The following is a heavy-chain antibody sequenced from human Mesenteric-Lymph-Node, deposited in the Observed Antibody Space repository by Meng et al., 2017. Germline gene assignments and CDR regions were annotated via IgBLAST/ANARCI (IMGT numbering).Heavy chain of an antibody. J-gene: IGHJ2*01. V-gene: IGHV3-21*01. CDR3: ARDTAGDITLNSFSPLRFLEWLSQYWYFDL. D-gene: IGHD3-3*01. CDR2: ISSSSSYI. CDR1: GFTFSSYS. Sequence: GESLKISCAASGFTFSSYSMNWVRQAPGKGLEWVSSISSSSSYIYYADSVKGRFTISRDNAKNSLYLQMNSLRAEDTAVYYCARDTAGDITLNSFSPLRFLEWLSQYWYFDLWGRGTLVTVSS.